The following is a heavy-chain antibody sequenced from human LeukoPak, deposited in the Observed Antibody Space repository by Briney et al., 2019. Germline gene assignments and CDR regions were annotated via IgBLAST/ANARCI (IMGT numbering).Heavy chain of an antibody. J-gene: IGHJ5*02. CDR3: ASMDSSGHNVRAHFPFSS. V-gene: IGHV4-34*01. D-gene: IGHD3-22*01. CDR2: INHSGST. CDR1: GGSFSGYY. Sequence: PSETLSLTCAVYGGSFSGYYWSWIRQPPGKGLEWIGEINHSGSTNYNPSLKSRVTISVDTSKNQFSLKLSSVTAADTAVYYCASMDSSGHNVRAHFPFSSWGQGTLVTVSS.